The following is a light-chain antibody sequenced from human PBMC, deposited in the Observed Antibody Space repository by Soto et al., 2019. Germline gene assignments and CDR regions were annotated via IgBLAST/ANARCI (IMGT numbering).Light chain of an antibody. CDR1: QSVLYSSDNKNY. CDR2: WAS. V-gene: IGKV4-1*01. Sequence: DIVMTQSPDSLAVSLGEGATIKCKSSQSVLYSSDNKNYLAWYQQKPGQPPKLLIYWASTRESGVPDRFSGSGSGTDFTLTISNLQAEDVAVYYCQQCYGTPWTFGQGTKVEIK. CDR3: QQCYGTPWT. J-gene: IGKJ1*01.